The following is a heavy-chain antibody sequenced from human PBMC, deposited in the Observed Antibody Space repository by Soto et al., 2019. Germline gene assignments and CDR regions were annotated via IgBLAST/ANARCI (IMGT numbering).Heavy chain of an antibody. CDR1: GGSISSSSYY. V-gene: IGHV4-39*01. D-gene: IGHD5-18*01. Sequence: SETLSLTCTVSGGSISSSSYYWGWIRQPPGKGLEWIGSIFYSGSTYYNPSLKSRVTISVDTSKNQFSLKLTSVTAADTAVYYCACIFSGGYSYGCYYYGMDVWGQGTTGTGSS. J-gene: IGHJ6*02. CDR3: ACIFSGGYSYGCYYYGMDV. CDR2: IFYSGST.